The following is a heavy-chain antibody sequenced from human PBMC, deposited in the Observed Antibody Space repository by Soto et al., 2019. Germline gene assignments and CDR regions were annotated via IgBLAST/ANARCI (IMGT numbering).Heavy chain of an antibody. Sequence: QVQLQESGPGLVKPSQTLSLTCTVSGGSISSGDYYWSWIRQPPGKGLEWIGYIYYSGSTFYNPSLKSRLTMSVDTSKNQFSLKLSSVTAADTAVYYCARDHHYYDGSGSGTFNYWGQGTLVTVSS. J-gene: IGHJ4*02. CDR3: ARDHHYYDGSGSGTFNY. CDR1: GGSISSGDYY. V-gene: IGHV4-30-4*01. CDR2: IYYSGST. D-gene: IGHD3-22*01.